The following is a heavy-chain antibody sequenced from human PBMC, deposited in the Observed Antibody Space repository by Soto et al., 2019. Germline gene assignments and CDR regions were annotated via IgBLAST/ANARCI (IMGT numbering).Heavy chain of an antibody. V-gene: IGHV4-59*08. Sequence: EASETLSLTCTVSGGSISSYYWSWIRQPPGKGLEWIGYIYYSGSTNYNPSLKSRVTISVDTSKSQFSLKLSSVTAAVTAVYYCASLFYYGSGSEVDYWGQGTLVTVSS. CDR3: ASLFYYGSGSEVDY. D-gene: IGHD3-10*01. CDR1: GGSISSYY. J-gene: IGHJ4*02. CDR2: IYYSGST.